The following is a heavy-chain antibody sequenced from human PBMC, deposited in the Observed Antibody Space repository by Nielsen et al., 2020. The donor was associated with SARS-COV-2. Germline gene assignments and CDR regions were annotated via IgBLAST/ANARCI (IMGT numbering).Heavy chain of an antibody. J-gene: IGHJ3*02. D-gene: IGHD6-13*01. Sequence: GESLKISCAASGFTFSSYGMHWVRQAPGKGLEWVAVIWYDGSNKYYADSVKGRFTISRDNAKNSLFLQMNSLRDEDTAVYYCARESGSSSWDVGAFDIWGQGTMVTVSS. CDR3: ARESGSSSWDVGAFDI. CDR1: GFTFSSYG. V-gene: IGHV3-33*01. CDR2: IWYDGSNK.